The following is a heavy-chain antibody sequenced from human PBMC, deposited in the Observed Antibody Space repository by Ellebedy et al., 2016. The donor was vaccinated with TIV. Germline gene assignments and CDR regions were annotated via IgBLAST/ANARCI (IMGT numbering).Heavy chain of an antibody. CDR3: AREQYCGGDCLWPDAFDI. CDR1: GYTFTSYY. D-gene: IGHD2-21*02. CDR2: INLRDGST. Sequence: AASVKVSCKASGYTFTSYYMHWVRQAPGQGLEWMGRINLRDGSTSYAQKFQGRVTMTRDTSTSTAYMELRSLRSDDTAVYYCAREQYCGGDCLWPDAFDIWGQGTMVTVSS. V-gene: IGHV1-46*01. J-gene: IGHJ3*02.